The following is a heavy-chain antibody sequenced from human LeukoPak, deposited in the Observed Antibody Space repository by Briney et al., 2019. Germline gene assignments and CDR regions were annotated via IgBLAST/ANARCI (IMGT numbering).Heavy chain of an antibody. CDR1: GYTFTSYG. CDR2: ISAYNGNT. V-gene: IGHV1-18*01. J-gene: IGHJ6*02. CDR3: ARDRLIAARRSDAFGMDV. D-gene: IGHD6-6*01. Sequence: ASVKVSCKASGYTFTSYGISWVRQAPGQGLEWMGWISAYNGNTNYAQKLQGRVTMTTDTSTSTAYMELRSLRSDDTAVYYCARDRLIAARRSDAFGMDVWGQGTTVTVS.